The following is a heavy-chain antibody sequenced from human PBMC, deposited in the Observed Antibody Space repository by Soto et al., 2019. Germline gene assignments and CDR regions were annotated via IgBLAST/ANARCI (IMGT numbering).Heavy chain of an antibody. J-gene: IGHJ1*01. CDR3: ARVIAVTTESRYFQH. Sequence: SETLSLTCAVYGGSFSGYYWSWIRQPPGKGLEWIGEINHSGSTNYNPSLKSRVTISVDTSKNQYSLKLSSVTAADTALYYCARVIAVTTESRYFQHWGQGTLVTVS. V-gene: IGHV4-34*01. CDR1: GGSFSGYY. CDR2: INHSGST. D-gene: IGHD4-17*01.